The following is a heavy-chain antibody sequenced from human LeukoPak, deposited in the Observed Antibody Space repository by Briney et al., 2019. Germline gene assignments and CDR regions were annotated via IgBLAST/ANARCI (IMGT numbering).Heavy chain of an antibody. J-gene: IGHJ4*02. D-gene: IGHD5-12*01. CDR1: GFTFSTYA. CDR2: ISGSGDAT. V-gene: IGHV3-23*01. CDR3: ASAYINVWNPLY. Sequence: GGSLRLSCAAAGFTFSTYAMNWVRQAPGKGLEWVSVISGSGDATYYADSVKGRFTISRDNSKNTLYLQMSSLRAEDTAVYYCASAYINVWNPLYWGQGALVTVSS.